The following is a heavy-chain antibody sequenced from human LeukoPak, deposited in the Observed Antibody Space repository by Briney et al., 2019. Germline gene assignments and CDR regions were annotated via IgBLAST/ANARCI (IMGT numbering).Heavy chain of an antibody. Sequence: GGSLRHSRVASGFTYSSYLMSWVRQAPGKGLEWVANIKQDGSEKYYVDSVKGRFTISRDNAKNSLYLQMNSLRAEDTAVYYCARGYYGDDAFDIWGQGTMVTVSS. J-gene: IGHJ3*02. CDR1: GFTYSSYL. CDR2: IKQDGSEK. D-gene: IGHD4-17*01. CDR3: ARGYYGDDAFDI. V-gene: IGHV3-7*03.